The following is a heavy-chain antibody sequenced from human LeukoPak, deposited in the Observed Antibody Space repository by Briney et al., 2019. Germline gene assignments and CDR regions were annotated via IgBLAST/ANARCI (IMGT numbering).Heavy chain of an antibody. J-gene: IGHJ4*02. V-gene: IGHV1-8*01. CDR3: AISQGYDILTGYYPFDY. D-gene: IGHD3-9*01. Sequence: ASVKVSCKASGYTFTSYDINWVRQATGQGLEWMGWMNPNSGNTGYAQKFQGRVTMTRNTSISTAYMELSSLRSEDTAVYYCAISQGYDILTGYYPFDYWGQGTLVTVSS. CDR1: GYTFTSYD. CDR2: MNPNSGNT.